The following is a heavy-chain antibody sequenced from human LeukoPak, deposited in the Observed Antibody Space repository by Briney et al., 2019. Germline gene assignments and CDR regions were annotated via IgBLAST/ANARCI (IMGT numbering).Heavy chain of an antibody. CDR1: GGSFSGYY. D-gene: IGHD3-22*01. V-gene: IGHV4-34*01. Sequence: PSETLSLTCAVYGGSFSGYYWSWIRQTPGTGLEWIAYLHYNGRTDYNPSLKSRVATSVDTANNQFFLKLSSVTAADTAVYYCARGFFDSRGYSNAFDIWGRGTMVTVSS. CDR3: ARGFFDSRGYSNAFDI. CDR2: LHYNGRT. J-gene: IGHJ3*02.